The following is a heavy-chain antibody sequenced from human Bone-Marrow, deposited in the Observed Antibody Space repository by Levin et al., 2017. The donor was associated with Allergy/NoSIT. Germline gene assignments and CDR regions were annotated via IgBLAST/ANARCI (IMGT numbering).Heavy chain of an antibody. CDR2: TSYHGGDN. V-gene: IGHV3-30-3*01. Sequence: PGGSLRLSCATSGFSFSGYYMHWVRQAPGKGLEWVAVTSYHGGDNYYADSVKGRFTISRDNSKNTLYLQMNSLRAEDTAVYYCARSGYGDYVLGHWGQGTLVIVSS. D-gene: IGHD4-17*01. CDR3: ARSGYGDYVLGH. CDR1: GFSFSGYY. J-gene: IGHJ4*02.